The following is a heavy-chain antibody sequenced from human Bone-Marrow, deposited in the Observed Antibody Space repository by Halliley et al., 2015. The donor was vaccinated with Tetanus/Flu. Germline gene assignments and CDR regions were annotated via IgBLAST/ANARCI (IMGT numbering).Heavy chain of an antibody. V-gene: IGHV4-4*02. D-gene: IGHD3-3*01. J-gene: IGHJ5*02. CDR2: IHHSGST. CDR1: GDSISNTDW. Sequence: TLSLTCAVSGDSISNTDWWSWVRQPPGEGLEWIGEIHHSGSTNYNPSLKSRVTILVDKSKNQFSLKLNSVTAADTAIYYCARGNSILGVVMGWFDPWGQGTLVTVPS. CDR3: ARGNSILGVVMGWFDP.